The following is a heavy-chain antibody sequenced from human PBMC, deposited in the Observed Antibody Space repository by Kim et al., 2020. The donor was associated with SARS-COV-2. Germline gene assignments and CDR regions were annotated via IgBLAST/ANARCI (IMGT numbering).Heavy chain of an antibody. CDR1: GYTFTSYA. Sequence: ASVKVSCKASGYTFTSYAMNWVRQAPGQGLEWMGWINTNTGNPTYAQGFTGRFVFSLDTSVSTAYLQISSLKAEDTAVYYCARVRGSSWYNDYYYYGMDVWGQGTTVTVSS. J-gene: IGHJ6*02. D-gene: IGHD6-13*01. V-gene: IGHV7-4-1*02. CDR3: ARVRGSSWYNDYYYYGMDV. CDR2: INTNTGNP.